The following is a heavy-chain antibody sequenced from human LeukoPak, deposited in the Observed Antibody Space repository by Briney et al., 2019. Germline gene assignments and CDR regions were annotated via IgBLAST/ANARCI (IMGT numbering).Heavy chain of an antibody. V-gene: IGHV1-2*02. Sequence: ASVKVSCKASGYTFTGYYMHWVRQASGQGLEWMGWINPNSGGTNYAQKFQGRVTMTRDTSISTAYMELSRLRSDDTAVYYCARGPLEGISLSLYWGQGTLVTVSS. CDR3: ARGPLEGISLSLY. J-gene: IGHJ4*02. CDR1: GYTFTGYY. D-gene: IGHD6-13*01. CDR2: INPNSGGT.